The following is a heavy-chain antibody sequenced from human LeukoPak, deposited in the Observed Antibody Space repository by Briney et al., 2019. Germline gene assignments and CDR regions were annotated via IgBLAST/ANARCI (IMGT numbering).Heavy chain of an antibody. CDR2: ISSSGSTI. V-gene: IGHV3-11*01. CDR3: AREGVDTAMVTSGEVLDY. J-gene: IGHJ4*02. Sequence: HPGGSLRLSCAASGFTFSDYYMSWIRQAPGKGLEWVSYISSSGSTIYYADSVKGRFTISRDNAKNSLYLQMNSLRAEDTAVYYCAREGVDTAMVTSGEVLDYWGQGTLVTVSS. CDR1: GFTFSDYY. D-gene: IGHD5-18*01.